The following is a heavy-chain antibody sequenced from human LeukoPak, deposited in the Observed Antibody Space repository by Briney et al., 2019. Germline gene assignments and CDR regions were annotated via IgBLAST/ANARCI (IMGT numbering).Heavy chain of an antibody. Sequence: GGSLRLSCAASGFTFSSYGMHWVRQAPGKGLEWVSFIRNDGSNKYYADSVKGRFTISRDSSKNTLHLQMNSLRAEDTAVHYCASLWFGESIVFDYWGQGTLVTVSS. CDR1: GFTFSSYG. D-gene: IGHD3-10*01. J-gene: IGHJ4*02. CDR2: IRNDGSNK. CDR3: ASLWFGESIVFDY. V-gene: IGHV3-30*02.